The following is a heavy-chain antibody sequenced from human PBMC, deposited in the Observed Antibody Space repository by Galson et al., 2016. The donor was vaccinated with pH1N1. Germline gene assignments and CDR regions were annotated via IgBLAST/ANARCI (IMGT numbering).Heavy chain of an antibody. CDR1: GYRFSSSW. CDR3: ARQNDYGDYRGDAFDI. D-gene: IGHD4-17*01. J-gene: IGHJ3*02. V-gene: IGHV5-51*01. Sequence: VKKPGESLKISCKGSGYRFSSSWIGWVRQMPGKGLEWMGIIYLGGSLIRYRPSFQGQVTISADKSVNIVYLEWGSLKASDTAMYYCARQNDYGDYRGDAFDIWGQGTMVTVSS. CDR2: IYLGGSLI.